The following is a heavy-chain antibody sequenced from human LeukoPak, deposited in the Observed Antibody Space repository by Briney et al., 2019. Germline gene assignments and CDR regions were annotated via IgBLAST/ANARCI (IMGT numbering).Heavy chain of an antibody. Sequence: GGSLRLSCTASKFTFSHYGMQWVRQAPGKGLEWVAVISSDGSIKVFSGSVKGRFTLSRGDFINTVDLQINSLRTEDTALYYCGKEYHSGGFGAFFYYWGQGTLVTVSS. CDR1: KFTFSHYG. CDR3: GKEYHSGGFGAFFYY. V-gene: IGHV3-30*18. J-gene: IGHJ4*02. CDR2: ISSDGSIK. D-gene: IGHD3-10*01.